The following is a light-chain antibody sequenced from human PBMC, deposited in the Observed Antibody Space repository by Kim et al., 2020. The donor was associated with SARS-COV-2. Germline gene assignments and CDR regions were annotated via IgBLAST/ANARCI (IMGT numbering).Light chain of an antibody. CDR1: NLGDKY. V-gene: IGLV3-1*01. CDR3: QTWDGITAV. CDR2: QDT. Sequence: VSPGQTASITCSGDNLGDKYAFWYQQKPGQSPLLVIYQDTRRPSGIPDRFSGSNSGNTATLTISGTQAMDEADYYCQTWDGITAVFGGGTQLTVL. J-gene: IGLJ3*02.